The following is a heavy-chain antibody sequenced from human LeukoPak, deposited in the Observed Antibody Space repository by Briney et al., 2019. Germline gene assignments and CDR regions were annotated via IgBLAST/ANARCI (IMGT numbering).Heavy chain of an antibody. CDR2: IYYSGST. D-gene: IGHD3-10*01. CDR3: ARAPIGSGNDYYFDY. J-gene: IGHJ4*02. Sequence: ASETLSLTCTVSGGPISSGAYYWSWIRQHPGKGLEWIGYIYYSGSTYYNPSLKSRVIISIDTSKNQFSLNLSPVTAADTSVYYCARAPIGSGNDYYFDYWGQGTLVTVSS. V-gene: IGHV4-31*03. CDR1: GGPISSGAYY.